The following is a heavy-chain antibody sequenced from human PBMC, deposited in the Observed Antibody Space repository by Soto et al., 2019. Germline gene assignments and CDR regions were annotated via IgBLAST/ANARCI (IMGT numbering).Heavy chain of an antibody. V-gene: IGHV3-23*01. D-gene: IGHD6-6*01. Sequence: GGSLRLSFAASGFTFSSYAMSWVRQAPGKGLEWVADISCSGGSTYYADSVKGRFTISRDNSKNTLYLQMNSLRAEDTAVYYCAKGTGQLRYYYYGMHXWGQVTLVTVS. CDR1: GFTFSSYA. J-gene: IGHJ6*02. CDR3: AKGTGQLRYYYYGMHX. CDR2: ISCSGGST.